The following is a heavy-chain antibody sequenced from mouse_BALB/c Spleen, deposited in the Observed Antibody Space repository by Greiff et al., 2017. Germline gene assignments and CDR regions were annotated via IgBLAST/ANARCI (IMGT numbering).Heavy chain of an antibody. CDR2: IWTGGGT. Sequence: VQRVESGPGLVAPSQSLSITCTVSGFSLTSYDISWIRQPPGKGLEWLGVIWTGGGTNYNSAFMSRLSISKDNSKSQVFLKMNSLQTDDTAIYYCVRDRDYYGSSYAMDYWGQGTSVTVSS. J-gene: IGHJ4*01. CDR3: VRDRDYYGSSYAMDY. CDR1: GFSLTSYD. D-gene: IGHD1-1*01. V-gene: IGHV2-9-2*01.